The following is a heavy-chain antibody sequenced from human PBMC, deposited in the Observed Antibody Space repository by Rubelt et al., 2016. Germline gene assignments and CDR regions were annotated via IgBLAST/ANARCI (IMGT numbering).Heavy chain of an antibody. CDR1: GGSISSYY. V-gene: IGHV4-59*08. CDR2: IYYSGST. CDR3: ARRLDAVDI. J-gene: IGHJ3*02. Sequence: QVQLQESGPGLVKPSETLSLTCTVSGGSISSYYWSWIRQPPGKGLEWIGYIYYSGSTNYNPSLKSGVTNSVDRSKNQFSRKRSSVTAADTAVYYCARRLDAVDIWGQGTMVTVSS.